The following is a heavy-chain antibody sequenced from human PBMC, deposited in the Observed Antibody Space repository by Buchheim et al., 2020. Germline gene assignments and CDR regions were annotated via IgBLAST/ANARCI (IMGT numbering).Heavy chain of an antibody. Sequence: QVQLQQWGAGLLKPSETLSLTCTVYGGSFTGNYWYWIRQSPGKGLEWIGGLDHGGDTNYNPSLKSRVSTSLDMSKNQFSLKLHSVTAADTAVYYCARIYYDFWSGRPYYFDYWGQGTL. D-gene: IGHD3-3*01. CDR1: GGSFTGNY. V-gene: IGHV4-34*01. CDR2: LDHGGDT. J-gene: IGHJ4*02. CDR3: ARIYYDFWSGRPYYFDY.